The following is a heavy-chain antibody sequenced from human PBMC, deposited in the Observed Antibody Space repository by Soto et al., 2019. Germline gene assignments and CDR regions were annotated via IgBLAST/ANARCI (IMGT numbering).Heavy chain of an antibody. CDR1: GGSISSSSYY. Sequence: SETLSLTCTVSGGSISSSSYYWGWIRQPPGKGLEWIGSIYYSGSTYYNPSLKSRVTISVDTSKNQFSLKLSSVTAADTAVYYCASGRFLEWLLYPNYYYYYGMDVWGQGTTVTVSS. V-gene: IGHV4-39*01. D-gene: IGHD3-3*01. J-gene: IGHJ6*02. CDR3: ASGRFLEWLLYPNYYYYYGMDV. CDR2: IYYSGST.